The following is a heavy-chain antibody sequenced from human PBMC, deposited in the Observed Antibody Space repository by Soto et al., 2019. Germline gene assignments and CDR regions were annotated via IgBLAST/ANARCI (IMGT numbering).Heavy chain of an antibody. CDR3: ARELVTTVTKPYDC. V-gene: IGHV3-33*01. CDR1: GFTFSSYG. D-gene: IGHD4-17*01. J-gene: IGHJ4*02. CDR2: IWHDGSNK. Sequence: QVQLVESGGGVVQPGRSLRLSCAASGFTFSSYGMHWVRQAPGKGLEWVAVIWHDGSNKYYADSVKGRFTISRDNSKNTLYLQMNSLRAEDTAVYYCARELVTTVTKPYDCWGQGTLVTVSS.